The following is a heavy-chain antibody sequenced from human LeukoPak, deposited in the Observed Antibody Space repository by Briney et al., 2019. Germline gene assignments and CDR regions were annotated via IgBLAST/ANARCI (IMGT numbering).Heavy chain of an antibody. V-gene: IGHV4-34*01. CDR3: ARQDYDSSGYYYAYYFDY. D-gene: IGHD3-22*01. Sequence: SETLSLTCAVYGGFFSDYYWTWIRQPPGKGLEWIGEINHSGSTNYNPSLKSRVTISVDTSKNQFSLKLSSVTAADTAVYYCARQDYDSSGYYYAYYFDYWGQGTLVTVSS. CDR1: GGFFSDYY. J-gene: IGHJ4*02. CDR2: INHSGST.